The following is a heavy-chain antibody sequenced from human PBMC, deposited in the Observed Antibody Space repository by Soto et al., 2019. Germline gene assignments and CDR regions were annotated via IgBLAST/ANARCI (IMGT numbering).Heavy chain of an antibody. CDR1: GFSVSSNY. V-gene: IGHV3-53*01. CDR2: IYSGGST. D-gene: IGHD3-22*01. J-gene: IGHJ4*02. CDR3: ARAGDSSGYFKYYFDY. Sequence: PGGSLRLSCAASGFSVSSNYMSWVRQAPGKGLEWVSVIYSGGSTYYADSVKGRFTISRDNSKNTLYLQMNSLRAEDTAVYYCARAGDSSGYFKYYFDYWGQGTLVTVSS.